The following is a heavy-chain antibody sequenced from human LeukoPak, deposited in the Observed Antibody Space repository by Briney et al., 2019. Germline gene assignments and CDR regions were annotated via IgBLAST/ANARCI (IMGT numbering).Heavy chain of an antibody. CDR1: GFTFSSYG. J-gene: IGHJ4*02. CDR2: ISGSGGST. V-gene: IGHV3-23*01. CDR3: AKRKRYFDWLLFLYYFDY. Sequence: PGGSLRLSCAASGFTFSSYGMSWVRQAPGKGLEWVSAISGSGGSTYYADSVKGRFTISRDNSKNTLYLQMNSLRAEDTAVYYCAKRKRYFDWLLFLYYFDYWGQGALVTVSS. D-gene: IGHD3-9*01.